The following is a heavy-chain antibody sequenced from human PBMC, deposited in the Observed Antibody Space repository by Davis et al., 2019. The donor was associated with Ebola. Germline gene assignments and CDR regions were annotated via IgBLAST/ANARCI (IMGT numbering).Heavy chain of an antibody. J-gene: IGHJ4*02. CDR2: MYSGGTT. V-gene: IGHV3-53*01. D-gene: IGHD6-19*01. Sequence: GGSLRLSCAASGFTVSNIYMNWVRQAPGKGLEWVSDMYSGGTTHYADSVKGRFTISRDNSKNTLYLQMDSLRAEDTAMYYCARTSDWYSPFFDYWGQGTLVTVSS. CDR1: GFTVSNIY. CDR3: ARTSDWYSPFFDY.